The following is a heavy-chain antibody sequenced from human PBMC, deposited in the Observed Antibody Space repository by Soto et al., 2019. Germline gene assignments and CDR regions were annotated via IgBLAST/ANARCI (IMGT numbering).Heavy chain of an antibody. D-gene: IGHD6-19*01. CDR2: TYWNDDD. CDR3: ANRPGGSGWRYYFDY. J-gene: IGHJ4*02. V-gene: IGHV2-5*01. Sequence: SGPTLVNPTQTLTLTCSFSGFSLTSTGVGVGWFRQPPGKALEWLGLTYWNDDDRYRSSLRSRLTITKDTSKNQVVLTMTNMDPDDTANYYSANRPGGSGWRYYFDYWGQGTLVTVSS. CDR1: GFSLTSTGVG.